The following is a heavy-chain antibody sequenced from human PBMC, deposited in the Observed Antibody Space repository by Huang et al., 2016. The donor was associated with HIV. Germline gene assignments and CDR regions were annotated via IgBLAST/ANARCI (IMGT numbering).Heavy chain of an antibody. CDR1: GGSFSGYY. V-gene: IGHV4-34*01. CDR2: INHSGST. D-gene: IGHD1-1*01. Sequence: QVQLQQWGAGLLKPSETLSLTCAVYGGSFSGYYWSWIRQSPGKGLGWIGEINHSGSTNLNPSLKIRLTISVDTSKNQFSLKLSSVTAADTAVYYCARERMMSWLDDHDAFDIWGQGTMVTVSS. CDR3: ARERMMSWLDDHDAFDI. J-gene: IGHJ3*02.